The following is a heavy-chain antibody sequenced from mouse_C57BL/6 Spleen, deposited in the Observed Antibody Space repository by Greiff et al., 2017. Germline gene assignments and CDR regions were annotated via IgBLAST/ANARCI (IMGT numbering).Heavy chain of an antibody. V-gene: IGHV1-62-2*01. J-gene: IGHJ2*01. CDR1: GYTFTEYT. D-gene: IGHD2-2*01. Sequence: QVHVKQSGAELVKPGASVKLSCKASGYTFTEYTIHWVKQRSGQGLEWIGWFYPGSGSIKYNEKFKDKATLTADKSSSTVYMELSRLTSEDSAVYFWARHDRIYYGYDGFDYWGQGTTLTVSS. CDR2: FYPGSGSI. CDR3: ARHDRIYYGYDGFDY.